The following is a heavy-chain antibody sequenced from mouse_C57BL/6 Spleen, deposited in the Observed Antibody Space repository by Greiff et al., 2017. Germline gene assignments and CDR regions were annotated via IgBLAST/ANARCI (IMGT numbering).Heavy chain of an antibody. D-gene: IGHD1-1*01. CDR3: TRRATVVDFDY. J-gene: IGHJ2*01. Sequence: QVHVKQSGAELVRPGASVTLSCKASGYTFTDYEMHWVKQTPVHGLEWIGAIDPETGGTSYNQKFKGKAILTADKSSSTAYMELRSLTSEDSAVYYCTRRATVVDFDYWGQGTTLTVSS. CDR1: GYTFTDYE. V-gene: IGHV1-15*01. CDR2: IDPETGGT.